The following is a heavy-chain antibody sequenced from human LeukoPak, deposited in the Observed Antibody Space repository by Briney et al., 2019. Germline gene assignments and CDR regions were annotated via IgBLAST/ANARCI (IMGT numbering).Heavy chain of an antibody. CDR3: ARDPGSSGWSSY. J-gene: IGHJ4*02. CDR1: VYTFTGYY. Sequence: ASVKVSCKASVYTFTGYYMHWVRQAPGQGLEWMGWINPNSGGTNYAQKFQGRVTMTRDTSISTAYMELSRLRSDDTAVHYCARDPGSSGWSSYWGQGTLVTVSS. D-gene: IGHD6-19*01. CDR2: INPNSGGT. V-gene: IGHV1-2*02.